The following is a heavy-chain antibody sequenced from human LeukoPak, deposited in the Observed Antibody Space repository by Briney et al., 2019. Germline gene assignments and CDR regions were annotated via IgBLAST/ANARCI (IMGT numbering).Heavy chain of an antibody. J-gene: IGHJ4*02. Sequence: PSQTLSLTCTVSGGSISSGSYYWSWIRQPAGKGLEWIGRIYTSGSTNYNPSLKSRVTISVDTSKNQFSLKLSSVTAADTAVYYCARVRPSDGDYGPGYFDNWGQGTLVTVSS. CDR1: GGSISSGSYY. V-gene: IGHV4-61*02. D-gene: IGHD4-17*01. CDR2: IYTSGST. CDR3: ARVRPSDGDYGPGYFDN.